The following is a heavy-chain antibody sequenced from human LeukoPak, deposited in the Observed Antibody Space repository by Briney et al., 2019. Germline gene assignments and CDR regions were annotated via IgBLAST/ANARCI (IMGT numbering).Heavy chain of an antibody. CDR1: GGSISSGSYY. CDR3: ARVMCSTSCYINP. J-gene: IGHJ5*02. D-gene: IGHD2-2*02. CDR2: IYYSGST. Sequence: PSQTLSLTCTVSGGSISSGSYYRSWIRQPPGKGLEWIGYIYYSGSTNYNPSLKSRVTILVDTSKNQFSLKLSSVTAADTAVYYCARVMCSTSCYINPWGQGTLVTVSS. V-gene: IGHV4-61*01.